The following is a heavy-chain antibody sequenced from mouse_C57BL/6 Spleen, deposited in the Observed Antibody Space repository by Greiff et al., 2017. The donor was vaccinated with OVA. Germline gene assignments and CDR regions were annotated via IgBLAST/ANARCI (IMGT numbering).Heavy chain of an antibody. CDR2: IYPGSGST. CDR3: ASYDYGEGAWFAY. Sequence: QVQLQQPGAELVKPGASVKMSCKASGYTFTSYWITWVKQRPGQGLEWIGDIYPGSGSTNYNEKFKSKATLTVDTSSSTAYMQLSSLTSEDSAVYYCASYDYGEGAWFAYWGQGTLVTVSA. CDR1: GYTFTSYW. D-gene: IGHD2-4*01. V-gene: IGHV1-55*01. J-gene: IGHJ3*01.